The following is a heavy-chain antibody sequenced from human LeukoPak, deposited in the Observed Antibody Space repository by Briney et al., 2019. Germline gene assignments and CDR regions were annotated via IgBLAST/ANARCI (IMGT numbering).Heavy chain of an antibody. Sequence: ASVKVSCKASGYTFTNYGISWVRQAPGQGLAWMGWISTYNGNTNYVQNLQGRVTMTTDTSTSTAYMELRSLRSDDTAVYYCARSYSSSWPNEDYWGQGTLVTVSS. J-gene: IGHJ4*02. CDR3: ARSYSSSWPNEDY. CDR1: GYTFTNYG. V-gene: IGHV1-18*01. D-gene: IGHD6-13*01. CDR2: ISTYNGNT.